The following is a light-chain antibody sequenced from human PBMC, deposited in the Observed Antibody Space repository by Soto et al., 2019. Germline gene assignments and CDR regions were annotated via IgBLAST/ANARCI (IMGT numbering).Light chain of an antibody. J-gene: IGLJ2*01. CDR1: SGSIANNY. CDR2: ENN. Sequence: NFILTQPHSVSESPGKTLSISCTRSSGSIANNYVQWYQQRPGSAPTTVIYENNQRLSGVPDRFSGSTDGSSNSASLTISGLQTEDEADYYCQSYDSDFVVFGGGTTLTVL. V-gene: IGLV6-57*04. CDR3: QSYDSDFVV.